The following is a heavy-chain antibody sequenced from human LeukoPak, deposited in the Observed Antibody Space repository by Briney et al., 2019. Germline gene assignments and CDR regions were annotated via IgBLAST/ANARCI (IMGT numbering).Heavy chain of an antibody. CDR3: ARDDSSGWHGGY. J-gene: IGHJ4*02. CDR1: GYTFTGYY. CDR2: INPNSGGT. V-gene: IGHV1-2*06. D-gene: IGHD6-19*01. Sequence: GASVKVSCKASGYTFTGYYMHWVRQAPGQGLEWMGRINPNSGGTNYAQKFQGRVTMTRDTSISTAYMELSRLKSDDTAVYYCARDDSSGWHGGYWGQGTLVTVSS.